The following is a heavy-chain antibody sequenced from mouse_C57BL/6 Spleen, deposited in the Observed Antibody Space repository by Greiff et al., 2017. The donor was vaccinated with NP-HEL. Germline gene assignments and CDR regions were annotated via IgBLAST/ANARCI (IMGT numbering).Heavy chain of an antibody. CDR3: ARRYGNAWFAY. J-gene: IGHJ3*01. Sequence: EVKLMESGGGLVQPGGSLKLSCAASGFTFSDYYMYWVRQTPEKRLEWVAYISNGGGSTYYPDTVKGRFTISRDNAKNTLYLQMSRLKSEDTAMYYCARRYGNAWFAYWGQGTLVTVSA. CDR2: ISNGGGST. V-gene: IGHV5-12*01. CDR1: GFTFSDYY. D-gene: IGHD2-10*02.